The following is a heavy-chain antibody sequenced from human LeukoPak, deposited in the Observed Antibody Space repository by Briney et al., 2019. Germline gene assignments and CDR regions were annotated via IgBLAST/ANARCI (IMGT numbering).Heavy chain of an antibody. Sequence: SETLSLTCTVSGGSMSSYYWSWIRQPPGKGLEWIGYIYYSGSANYNPSLKSRVTISVDTSKNQFSLKVRSVTAADTAVYYCARGYCTNAVCSLGPTQAWGQGTLVTVSS. J-gene: IGHJ4*02. CDR2: IYYSGSA. D-gene: IGHD2-8*01. V-gene: IGHV4-59*12. CDR3: ARGYCTNAVCSLGPTQA. CDR1: GGSMSSYY.